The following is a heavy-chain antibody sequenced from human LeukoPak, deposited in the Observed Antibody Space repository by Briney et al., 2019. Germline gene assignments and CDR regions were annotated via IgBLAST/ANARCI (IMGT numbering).Heavy chain of an antibody. J-gene: IGHJ4*02. Sequence: GGSLRLSCAMSGLTFSNYAMNWVRQAPGKGLEWISDISTDSGSTYHIESVRGRFTISRDNSRSTLYLQMNSLRADDTGVYYCASGLYGGVFDNWGQGTLVTVSS. CDR1: GLTFSNYA. D-gene: IGHD4/OR15-4a*01. CDR3: ASGLYGGVFDN. V-gene: IGHV3-23*01. CDR2: ISTDSGST.